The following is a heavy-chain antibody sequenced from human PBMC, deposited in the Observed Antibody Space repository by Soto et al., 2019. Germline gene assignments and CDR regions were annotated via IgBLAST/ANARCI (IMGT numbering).Heavy chain of an antibody. D-gene: IGHD3-3*01. CDR1: GFTFSSYE. Sequence: EVQLVESGGGLVQPGGSLRLSCAASGFTFSSYEMNWVRQAPGKGLEWVSYISSSGSTIYYADSVKGRFTISRDNTKNSLYLQMNSLRAEDTAVYYCARDLLRNTIFGALGWDTPYPNYYYYYGMDVWGQGTTVTVSS. V-gene: IGHV3-48*03. CDR3: ARDLLRNTIFGALGWDTPYPNYYYYYGMDV. J-gene: IGHJ6*02. CDR2: ISSSGSTI.